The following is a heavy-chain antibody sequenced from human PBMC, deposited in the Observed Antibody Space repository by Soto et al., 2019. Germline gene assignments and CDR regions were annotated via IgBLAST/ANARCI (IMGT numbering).Heavy chain of an antibody. D-gene: IGHD2-8*02. V-gene: IGHV6-1*01. CDR3: ARGTGGDFDY. Sequence: PSQTLSLTCGISGDSVSSTTVTWNWIRQSPSRGLEWLGRTYYRSKWSNDYAVSLKSRIIISPDTSKNQFSLHLASVSPEDTAVYYCARGTGGDFDYWGQGTLVTVSS. CDR2: TYYRSKWSN. J-gene: IGHJ4*02. CDR1: GDSVSSTTVT.